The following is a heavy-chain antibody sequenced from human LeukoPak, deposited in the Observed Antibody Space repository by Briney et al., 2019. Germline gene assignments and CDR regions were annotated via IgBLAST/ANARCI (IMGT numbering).Heavy chain of an antibody. J-gene: IGHJ4*02. CDR2: IYHSGST. Sequence: SQTLSLTCAVSGRSISSGGYSWSWIRQPPGKGLEWIGYIYHSGSTYYNPSLKSRVTISVDRSKNQFSLKLSSVTAADTAVYYCARSMVRGVYVDYWGQGTLVTVSS. CDR3: ARSMVRGVYVDY. CDR1: GRSISSGGYS. D-gene: IGHD3-10*01. V-gene: IGHV4-30-2*01.